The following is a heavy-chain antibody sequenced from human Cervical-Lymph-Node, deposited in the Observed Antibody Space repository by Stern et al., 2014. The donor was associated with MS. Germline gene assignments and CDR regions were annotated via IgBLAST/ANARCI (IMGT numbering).Heavy chain of an antibody. CDR3: AGLNSAYYYGMDV. CDR2: IIPIFGTP. Sequence: QLVQSGAEVKKPGSSVKVSCKASGGTFSSYGISWVRQAPGQGLERVGGIIPIFGTPNYAQKFQGRVTITADESTSTAYMELSSLRSEDTAVYSCAGLNSAYYYGMDVWGQGTTVTVSS. CDR1: GGTFSSYG. J-gene: IGHJ6*02. V-gene: IGHV1-69*01. D-gene: IGHD1-1*01.